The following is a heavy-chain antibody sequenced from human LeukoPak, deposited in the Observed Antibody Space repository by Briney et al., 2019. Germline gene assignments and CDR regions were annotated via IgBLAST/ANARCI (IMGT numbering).Heavy chain of an antibody. V-gene: IGHV3-74*01. CDR1: GFTFSDHW. J-gene: IGHJ4*02. CDR3: ASGYARSARHQSDF. D-gene: IGHD5-12*01. CDR2: INSDGSNT. Sequence: GGSLRLSCVVSGFTFSDHWMHWVRQAPGKGLVWVSRINSDGSNTNHAGSVKGRFTISRDNAKNTLYLQMSSLRVEDSAVYYCASGYARSARHQSDFWGQGTVVTVSS.